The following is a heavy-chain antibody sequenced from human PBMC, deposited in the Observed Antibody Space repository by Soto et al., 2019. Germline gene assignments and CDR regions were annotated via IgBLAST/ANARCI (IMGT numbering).Heavy chain of an antibody. D-gene: IGHD6-19*01. CDR3: ARSVEGHFDY. CDR1: GFRFSIYS. Sequence: EVQLVESGGNLVQPGGSLRLSCAASGFRFSIYSMNWVRQAPGKGLEWSAYITSDTKTIKYADSVKGRFTISRDNDNNLVYLYMNSLRGEDTAVYYCARSVEGHFDYWGQGTVVTVSA. CDR2: ITSDTKTI. V-gene: IGHV3-48*01. J-gene: IGHJ4*02.